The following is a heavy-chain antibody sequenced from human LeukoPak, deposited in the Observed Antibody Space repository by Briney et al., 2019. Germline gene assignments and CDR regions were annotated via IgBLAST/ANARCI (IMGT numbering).Heavy chain of an antibody. CDR3: ARVKRQEIGEYFDY. CDR1: GGTFSSYA. J-gene: IGHJ4*02. D-gene: IGHD3-10*01. CDR2: INPSGGST. V-gene: IGHV1-46*01. Sequence: ASVKVSCKASGGTFSSYAISWVRQAPGQGLEWMGIINPSGGSTSYAQKFQGRVTMTRDTSTSTVYMELSSLRSEDTAVYYCARVKRQEIGEYFDYWGQGTLVTVSS.